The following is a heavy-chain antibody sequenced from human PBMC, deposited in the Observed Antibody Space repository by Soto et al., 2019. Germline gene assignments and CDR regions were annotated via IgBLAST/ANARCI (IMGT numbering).Heavy chain of an antibody. CDR2: ISGSGGST. V-gene: IGHV3-23*01. D-gene: IGHD3-10*01. CDR1: GFTFSSYA. CDR3: ANEGLWFGELQLDY. Sequence: EVQLLESGGGLVQPGGSLRLSCAASGFTFSSYAMSWVRQAPGKGVEWVSAISGSGGSTYYADSVKGRFTISRDNSKNTLYLQMNSLRAEDTAVYYCANEGLWFGELQLDYWGQGTLVTVSS. J-gene: IGHJ4*02.